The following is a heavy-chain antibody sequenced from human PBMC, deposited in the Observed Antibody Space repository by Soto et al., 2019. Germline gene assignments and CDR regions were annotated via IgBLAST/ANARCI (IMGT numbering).Heavy chain of an antibody. Sequence: EAQLVESGGGFVQPGRSLRLSCAGSGFIFDDFAIHWVRQAPGKGLEWVSGISWNSASIGDADSVKGRFTISRDNAKNSLFLQMNSLRVEDTALSYCTKVGGLYDFWSGPLHFDLWGQGTLVTVSS. CDR3: TKVGGLYDFWSGPLHFDL. CDR1: GFIFDDFA. D-gene: IGHD3-3*01. CDR2: ISWNSASI. J-gene: IGHJ4*02. V-gene: IGHV3-9*01.